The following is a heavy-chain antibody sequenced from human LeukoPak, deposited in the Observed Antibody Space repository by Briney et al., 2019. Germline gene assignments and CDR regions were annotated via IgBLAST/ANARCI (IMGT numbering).Heavy chain of an antibody. CDR2: IHFSGSS. CDR3: VRFDYYFGTDV. J-gene: IGHJ6*02. CDR1: GGSISSGDYY. Sequence: PSETLSLTCTVSGGSISSGDYYWSWIRQPPGQGLEWIGYIHFSGSSYHNPSLKSRLTISMDTSENHFSLKLGSVTPADTAIYYCVRFDYYFGTDVWGQGTTVTVSS. V-gene: IGHV4-30-4*01. D-gene: IGHD3-16*01.